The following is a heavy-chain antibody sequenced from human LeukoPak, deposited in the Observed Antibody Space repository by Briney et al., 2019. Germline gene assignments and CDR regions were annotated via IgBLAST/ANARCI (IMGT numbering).Heavy chain of an antibody. D-gene: IGHD1-26*01. CDR3: ARLVGVTDYFDY. Sequence: SETLSLTCTVSGGSISSSNYYWGWIRQSPGKGLEWIGSISYSGRTHYNPSLKSRASISVDTSNNHFSLKLASVTAADTSVFYCARLVGVTDYFDYWGQGTLVTVSS. J-gene: IGHJ4*02. V-gene: IGHV4-39*02. CDR1: GGSISSSNYY. CDR2: ISYSGRT.